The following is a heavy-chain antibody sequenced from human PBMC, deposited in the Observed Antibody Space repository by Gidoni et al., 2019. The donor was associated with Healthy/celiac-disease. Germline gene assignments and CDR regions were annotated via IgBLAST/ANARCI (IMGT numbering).Heavy chain of an antibody. J-gene: IGHJ4*02. CDR1: GFTFSSHG. CDR2: IWYDGGNK. V-gene: IGHV3-33*01. D-gene: IGHD6-13*01. Sequence: QVQLVESGGGVVQPGRSLRLSCSASGFTFSSHGLHWVRQAPGKGLEWVAIIWYDGGNKYYADSVKGRFTISRDNSKNTLYLQMNSLRAEDTAVYYCARDKQQLGRSFDYWGQGTLVTVSS. CDR3: ARDKQQLGRSFDY.